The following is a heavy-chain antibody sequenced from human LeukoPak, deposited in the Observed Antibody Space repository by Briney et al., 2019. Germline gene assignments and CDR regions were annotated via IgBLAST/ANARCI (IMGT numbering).Heavy chain of an antibody. CDR2: ISSSSSYI. V-gene: IGHV3-21*01. D-gene: IGHD2-15*01. CDR3: AYTTGYFQAWYFDY. CDR1: GFTFSSYS. J-gene: IGHJ4*02. Sequence: GGSLRLSCAASGFTFSSYSMNWVRQAPGKGLEWVSSISSSSSYIYYADSVKGRFTISRDNAKNSLYLQMNSLRAEDTAVYYCAYTTGYFQAWYFDYWGRGTLVTVSS.